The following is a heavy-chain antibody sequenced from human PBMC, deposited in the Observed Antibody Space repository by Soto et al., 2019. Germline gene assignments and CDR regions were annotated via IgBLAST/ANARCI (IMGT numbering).Heavy chain of an antibody. Sequence: GESLKISCKASGYSFSTYWIGWVRQMPGKGLDWMAIIYPGDSHSRYNPSFQGHVTISADKSISTAYLQWSSLRASDSAIYYCARHESSRTSNYDYYAVDVWGLGTSVTVSS. CDR3: ARHESSRTSNYDYYAVDV. CDR1: GYSFSTYW. J-gene: IGHJ6*02. D-gene: IGHD4-4*01. CDR2: IYPGDSHS. V-gene: IGHV5-51*01.